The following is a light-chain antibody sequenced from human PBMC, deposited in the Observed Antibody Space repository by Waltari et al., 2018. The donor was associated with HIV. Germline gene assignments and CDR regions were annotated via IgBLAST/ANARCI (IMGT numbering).Light chain of an antibody. CDR1: ALPQKY. V-gene: IGLV3-10*01. Sequence: SYALTQPPSVSVSPAQTARITFSGDALPQKYDYWYQQKSGQAPVLVIYEDSKRPSGIPERFSGSSSGTMATLTISGAQVEDEADYYCYSTDSSGNHRVFGGGTKLTVL. CDR3: YSTDSSGNHRV. J-gene: IGLJ3*02. CDR2: EDS.